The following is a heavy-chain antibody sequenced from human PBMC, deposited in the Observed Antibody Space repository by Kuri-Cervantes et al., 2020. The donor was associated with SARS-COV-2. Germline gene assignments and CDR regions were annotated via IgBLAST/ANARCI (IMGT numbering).Heavy chain of an antibody. D-gene: IGHD6-13*01. Sequence: SVKVSCKASGGTFSSYAISWVRQAPGQGLEWMGGIIPIFGTANYAQKFQGRVTITADESTSTAYMELSSLRSEDTAVYYCARDRPDSPRGQQLVRYFDLWGRGTLVTVSS. CDR2: IIPIFGTA. CDR1: GGTFSSYA. V-gene: IGHV1-69*13. J-gene: IGHJ2*01. CDR3: ARDRPDSPRGQQLVRYFDL.